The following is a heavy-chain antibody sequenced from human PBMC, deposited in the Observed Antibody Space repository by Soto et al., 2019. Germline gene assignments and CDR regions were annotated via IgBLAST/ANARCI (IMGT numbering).Heavy chain of an antibody. D-gene: IGHD6-6*01. Sequence: EVQLVESGGGLVQPGGSLRLSCAASGFTVSRNSMSWVRQAPGKGLEWVSVIYSGGSTYYAASVKGRFTISSDNSKNTLELQMNSLRAEHTAVYYCARVSSSSSSYPDLFYYYNMDVWGKGTTVTVSS. J-gene: IGHJ6*03. CDR2: IYSGGST. CDR3: ARVSSSSSSYPDLFYYYNMDV. CDR1: GFTVSRNS. V-gene: IGHV3-66*01.